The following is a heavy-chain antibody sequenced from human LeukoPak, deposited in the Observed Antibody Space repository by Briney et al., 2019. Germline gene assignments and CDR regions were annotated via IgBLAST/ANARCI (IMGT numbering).Heavy chain of an antibody. CDR1: GGTFSSYA. Sequence: GASVKVSCKASGGTFSSYAISWVRQAPGQGLEWMGGIVPIFGTANYAQKFQGRVTITTDESTSTAYMELSSLRSEDTAVYYCARADYDFWSGYSGWGQGTLVTVSS. J-gene: IGHJ4*02. D-gene: IGHD3-3*01. CDR2: IVPIFGTA. CDR3: ARADYDFWSGYSG. V-gene: IGHV1-69*05.